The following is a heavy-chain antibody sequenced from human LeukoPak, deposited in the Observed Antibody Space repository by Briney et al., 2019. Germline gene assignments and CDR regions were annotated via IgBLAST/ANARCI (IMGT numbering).Heavy chain of an antibody. CDR3: AKGLGYSGWLLYGMDV. D-gene: IGHD5-12*01. Sequence: GGSLRLSCAASGFTFSSYAMTGVRQPPGKGREWVSGITNSGRNTYYAHSVKGRLTISRDNSKNTLYLQMNSLRAEDTAVYYCAKGLGYSGWLLYGMDVWGQGTTVTVSS. J-gene: IGHJ6*02. V-gene: IGHV3-23*01. CDR1: GFTFSSYA. CDR2: ITNSGRNT.